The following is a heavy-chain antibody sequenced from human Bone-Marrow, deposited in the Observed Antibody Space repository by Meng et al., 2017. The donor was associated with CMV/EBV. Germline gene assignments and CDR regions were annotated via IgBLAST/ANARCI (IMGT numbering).Heavy chain of an antibody. CDR3: AGDGAGEAPDY. V-gene: IGHV3-30-3*01. CDR2: ISYDGSNK. D-gene: IGHD3-10*01. CDR1: GFTFSSYA. J-gene: IGHJ4*02. Sequence: GGSLRLSCAASGFTFSSYAMHWVRQAPGKGLEWVAVISYDGSNKYYADSVKGRFTISRDNAKNSLYLQMNSLRAEDTAVYYCAGDGAGEAPDYWGQGTLVTVSS.